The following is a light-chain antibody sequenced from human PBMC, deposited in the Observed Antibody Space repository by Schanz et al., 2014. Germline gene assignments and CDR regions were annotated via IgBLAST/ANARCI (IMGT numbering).Light chain of an antibody. CDR2: GAS. CDR3: LQNNTWPFT. V-gene: IGKV3-15*01. CDR1: QSISNN. Sequence: ETVMTQSPATLSVSPGERATLSCRASQSISNNLAWYQQKPGQAPRLLIFGASTIETGIPSRFSGSGSGTEFTLTISSLQSEDFAAYYCLQNNTWPFTFGQGTRLE. J-gene: IGKJ5*01.